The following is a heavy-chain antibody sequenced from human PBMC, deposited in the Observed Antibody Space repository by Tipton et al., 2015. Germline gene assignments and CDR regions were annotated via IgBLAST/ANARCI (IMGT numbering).Heavy chain of an antibody. V-gene: IGHV5-51*01. D-gene: IGHD5-24*01. CDR3: ASAYNFGNRALDY. CDR1: GYRFSNYW. CDR2: IYPGDSDT. J-gene: IGHJ4*02. Sequence: VQLVQSRAEVKKPGESLKISCEVSGYRFSNYWIGWVRQMPGKGLEWMGIIYPGDSDTQYSPSFQGQVTISADKSSNIAYLQWNSLKASDPAMYFCASAYNFGNRALDYWGQGTLVTVSS.